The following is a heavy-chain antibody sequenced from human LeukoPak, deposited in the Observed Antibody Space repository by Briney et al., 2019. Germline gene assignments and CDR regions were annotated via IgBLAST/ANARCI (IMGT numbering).Heavy chain of an antibody. V-gene: IGHV3-21*01. CDR2: IRSSSSYI. Sequence: GGSLRLSCAASGSTFSSYSMNWVRQAPGKGLEWVSSIRSSSSYIYYADSVKGRFTISRDNAKNSLYLQMNSLRAEDTAVYYCARLYYDSSGSFAYWGQGTLVTVSS. CDR1: GSTFSSYS. D-gene: IGHD3-22*01. CDR3: ARLYYDSSGSFAY. J-gene: IGHJ4*02.